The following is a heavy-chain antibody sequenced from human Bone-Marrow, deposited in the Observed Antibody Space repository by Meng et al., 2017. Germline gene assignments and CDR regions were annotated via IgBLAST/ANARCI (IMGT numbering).Heavy chain of an antibody. D-gene: IGHD3-10*01. Sequence: ASVKVSCKASGYTFTSYGISWVRQAPGQGLEWMGRIDPKSGDTHYAQRFQGRVTMTGDTSTSTVYMELSSLRSEDTAVYYCARDDAKLNDAFDIWGQGTMVTVSS. CDR3: ARDDAKLNDAFDI. V-gene: IGHV1-18*01. J-gene: IGHJ3*02. CDR1: GYTFTSYG. CDR2: IDPKSGDT.